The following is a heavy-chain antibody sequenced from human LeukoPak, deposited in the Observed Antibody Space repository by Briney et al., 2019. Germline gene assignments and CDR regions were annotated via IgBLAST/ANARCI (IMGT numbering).Heavy chain of an antibody. D-gene: IGHD5-18*01. CDR2: ISSDGVTT. CDR1: GFTFSSYA. V-gene: IGHV3-64D*09. CDR3: VKAMATYGYRVPFDY. J-gene: IGHJ4*02. Sequence: GGSLRLSCSASGFTFSSYAMHWVRQAPGKGLEYVSAISSDGVTTYYADSVKGRFTISRDNSKNTMYLQMSSLRAEDTAVYYCVKAMATYGYRVPFDYWGPGTLVTVSS.